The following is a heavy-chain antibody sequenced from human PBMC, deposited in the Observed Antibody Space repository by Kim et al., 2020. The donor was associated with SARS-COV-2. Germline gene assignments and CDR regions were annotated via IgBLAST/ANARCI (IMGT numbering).Heavy chain of an antibody. D-gene: IGHD4-17*01. J-gene: IGHJ4*02. CDR1: GFTFSSYA. Sequence: GGSLRLSCAASGFTFSSYAMSWVRQAPGKGLEWVSAISGSGGSTYYADSVKGRFTISRDNSKNTLYLQMNSLRAEDTAVYYCAKSQGYGDYRGPSRRNSWFGYCGQGSLVTASS. CDR3: AKSQGYGDYRGPSRRNSWFGY. V-gene: IGHV3-23*01. CDR2: ISGSGGST.